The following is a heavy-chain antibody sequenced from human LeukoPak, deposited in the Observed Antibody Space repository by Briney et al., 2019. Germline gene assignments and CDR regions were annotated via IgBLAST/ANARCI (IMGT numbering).Heavy chain of an antibody. CDR3: VRDPSYGSSWYYYMDV. CDR2: ISSSSFKI. V-gene: IGHV3-48*04. Sequence: PGGSLRLSCAASEFTFVRYAMNWVRQAPGKGLEWVSYISSSSFKIGYADSVKGRLTISRDNSKNSLYLQMDSLRVEDTAVYYCVRDPSYGSSWYYYMDVWGKGTTVTVSS. CDR1: EFTFVRYA. D-gene: IGHD6-13*01. J-gene: IGHJ6*03.